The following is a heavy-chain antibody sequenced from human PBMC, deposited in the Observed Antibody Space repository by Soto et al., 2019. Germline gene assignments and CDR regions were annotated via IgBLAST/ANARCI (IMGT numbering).Heavy chain of an antibody. CDR3: AFVGELATGDYLDY. J-gene: IGHJ4*02. Sequence: QVQLVQSGAEVKKPGSSVKVPCKASGSTFSSYAISWVRQTPGQGLEWVGGIIPIFGTTNYAQKFQGRVTITADESGSTAYMELSSLRSEDTAVYYCAFVGELATGDYLDYWGQGTLVTVSS. D-gene: IGHD1-26*01. CDR1: GSTFSSYA. CDR2: IIPIFGTT. V-gene: IGHV1-69*01.